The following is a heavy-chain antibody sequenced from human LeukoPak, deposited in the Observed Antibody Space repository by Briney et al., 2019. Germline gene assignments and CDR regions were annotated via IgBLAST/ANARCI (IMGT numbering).Heavy chain of an antibody. V-gene: IGHV1-2*02. CDR2: INPNSGGT. D-gene: IGHD3-3*01. J-gene: IGHJ6*03. CDR1: GYTFTGYY. Sequence: ASVKVSCKASGYTFTGYYMHWVRQAPGQGLEWMGWINPNSGGTNYAQKFQGRVTMTRDTSSSTAYMELSRLRSDDTAVYYCARDHYDFWSGPRTNYYYYYMDVWGKGTTVTVSS. CDR3: ARDHYDFWSGPRTNYYYYYMDV.